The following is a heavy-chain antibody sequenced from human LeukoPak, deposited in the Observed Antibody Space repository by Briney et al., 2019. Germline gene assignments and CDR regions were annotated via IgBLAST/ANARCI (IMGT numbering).Heavy chain of an antibody. Sequence: SETLSLTCTVSGGSISSGDHYWNWMRQPPGKGLEWFGYIYHSGNTYYTPSLKSRVFMSVDRSKNQFSLKLSSVTAADTAVYSCARGVVATIDYFDYWGQGTLVTVSS. V-gene: IGHV4-30-2*01. CDR3: ARGVVATIDYFDY. D-gene: IGHD5-24*01. J-gene: IGHJ4*02. CDR1: GGSISSGDHY. CDR2: IYHSGNT.